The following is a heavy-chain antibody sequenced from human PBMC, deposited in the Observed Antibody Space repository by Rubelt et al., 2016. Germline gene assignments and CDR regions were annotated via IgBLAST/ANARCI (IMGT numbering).Heavy chain of an antibody. CDR3: ARSDIVATITDY. V-gene: IGHV3-48*03. Sequence: EVQLVESGGGLVQPGGSLRLSCAASGFTFSSYEMNWFRQAPGKGLEWVAYIISRGSNIYYADSLKGRFTISRDNAKNSLYLQMNSLRAEDTAVYYCARSDIVATITDYWGQGTLVTVSS. CDR1: GFTFSSYE. CDR2: IISRGSNI. D-gene: IGHD5-12*01. J-gene: IGHJ4*02.